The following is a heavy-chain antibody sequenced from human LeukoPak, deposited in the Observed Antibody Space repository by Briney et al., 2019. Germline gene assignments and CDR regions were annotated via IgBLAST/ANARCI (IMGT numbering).Heavy chain of an antibody. CDR2: LSAYDGNT. J-gene: IGHJ3*02. CDR1: GYTFDNYG. CDR3: ARDFGMFTISHGDAFAI. Sequence: SVKVSCKASGYTFDNYGISWVRQAPGQGLEWMGWLSAYDGNTNYANKLQGRVTMTTDASTSTAFMELRSLTSDDTAVYFCARDFGMFTISHGDAFAIWGQGTVVTVSS. V-gene: IGHV1-18*01. D-gene: IGHD5-24*01.